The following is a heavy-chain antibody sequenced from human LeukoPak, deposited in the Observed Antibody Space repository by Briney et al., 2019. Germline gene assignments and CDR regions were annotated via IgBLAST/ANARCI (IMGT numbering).Heavy chain of an antibody. CDR2: IYSGGST. V-gene: IGHV3-53*01. Sequence: GGSLRLSCAASGFTVSSNYMSWVRQAPGKGLEWVSVIYSGGSTYYADSVKGRFTISGDNSKNTLYLQMNSLRAEDTAVYYCARGRVVPAAPGRAFDIWGQGTMVTVSS. D-gene: IGHD2-2*01. J-gene: IGHJ3*02. CDR3: ARGRVVPAAPGRAFDI. CDR1: GFTVSSNY.